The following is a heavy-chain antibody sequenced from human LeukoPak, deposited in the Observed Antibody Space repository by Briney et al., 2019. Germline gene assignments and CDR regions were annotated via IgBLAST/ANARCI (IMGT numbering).Heavy chain of an antibody. CDR3: ASQRAWNWYFDL. D-gene: IGHD1-1*01. CDR1: GGSISSYY. J-gene: IGHJ2*01. V-gene: IGHV4-59*01. Sequence: SETLSLTCTVSGGSISSYYWSWIRQPPGKGLEWIGYIYYSGSTNYNPSLKSRVTISVDTSKNQFSLKLSSVTAADTAVYYCASQRAWNWYFDLWGRGTLVTVSS. CDR2: IYYSGST.